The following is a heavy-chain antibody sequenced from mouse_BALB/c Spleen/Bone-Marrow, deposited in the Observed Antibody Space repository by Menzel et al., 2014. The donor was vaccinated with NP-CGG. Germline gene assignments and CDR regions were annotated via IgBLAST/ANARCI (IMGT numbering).Heavy chain of an antibody. D-gene: IGHD4-1*01. CDR2: IDPENGDT. CDR3: NANWDY. J-gene: IGHJ2*01. Sequence: VQLQQSGAELVRSGASVKLSCTASGFNIKDYYMHWVKQRPEQGPEWIGWIDPENGDTEYAPKFQGKATMTADIASNTAYLQLSSLTSEDTAVYYCNANWDYWGQGTTLTVSS. CDR1: GFNIKDYY. V-gene: IGHV14-4*02.